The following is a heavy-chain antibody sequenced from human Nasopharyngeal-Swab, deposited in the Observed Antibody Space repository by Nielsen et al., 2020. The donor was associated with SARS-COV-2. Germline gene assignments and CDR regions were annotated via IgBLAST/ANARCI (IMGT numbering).Heavy chain of an antibody. CDR1: VFTFSSYA. CDR3: AKGNSGSYSYFDY. CDR2: ISGSGGST. Sequence: SLPISSAASVFTFSSYAMSWVRQAPGKGLEWVSAISGSGGSTYYADSVKGRFTISRDNSKNTLYLQMNSLRAEDTAVYYCAKGNSGSYSYFDYWGQGTLVTVSS. D-gene: IGHD1-26*01. V-gene: IGHV3-23*01. J-gene: IGHJ4*02.